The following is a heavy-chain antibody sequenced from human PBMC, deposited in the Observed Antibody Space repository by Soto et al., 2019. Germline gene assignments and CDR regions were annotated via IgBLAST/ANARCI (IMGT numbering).Heavy chain of an antibody. V-gene: IGHV4-39*07. CDR2: IYYIGST. J-gene: IGHJ6*02. CDR3: ARDRYSNLYYYGMDV. CDR1: GGSVSSNSYS. D-gene: IGHD4-4*01. Sequence: PSETLSLTCTVSGGSVSSNSYSWGWIRQSPGKGLEWIATIYYIGSTYYNPSLKSRVTISVDTSKNQFSLKLTSVTAADTAVYYCARDRYSNLYYYGMDVWGQGTTVTVSS.